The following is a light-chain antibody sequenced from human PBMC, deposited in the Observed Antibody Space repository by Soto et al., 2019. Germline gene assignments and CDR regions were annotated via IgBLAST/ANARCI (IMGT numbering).Light chain of an antibody. CDR1: SSDVGSYNL. CDR3: CSYAGSSTSHVV. V-gene: IGLV2-23*02. J-gene: IGLJ2*01. Sequence: QPVLTQPASVSGSPGQSIAISCTGTSSDVGSYNLVSWYQQHPGKAPKLMIYEVSKRPSGVSTRFSGSKSGNTASLTISGLQAEDEAAYYCCSYAGSSTSHVVFGGGTKLTVL. CDR2: EVS.